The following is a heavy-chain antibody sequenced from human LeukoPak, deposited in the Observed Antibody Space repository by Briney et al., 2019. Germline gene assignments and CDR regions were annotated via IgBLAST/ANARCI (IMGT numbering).Heavy chain of an antibody. CDR2: ISYDGSNK. J-gene: IGHJ4*02. CDR3: ARTHTMVRGAYLYFDY. V-gene: IGHV3-30*04. D-gene: IGHD3-10*01. CDR1: GFTFSSYA. Sequence: GGPLRLSCAASGFTFSSYAMHWVRQAPGKGLEWWAVISYDGSNKYYADSVKGRFTISRDNSKNTLYLQMNSLRAEDTAVYYCARTHTMVRGAYLYFDYWGQGTLVTVSS.